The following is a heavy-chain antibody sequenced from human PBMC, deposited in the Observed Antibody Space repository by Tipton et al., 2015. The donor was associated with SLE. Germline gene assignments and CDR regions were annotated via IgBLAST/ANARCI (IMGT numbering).Heavy chain of an antibody. D-gene: IGHD4-23*01. Sequence: TLSLTCAVYGGSFSGCYWSWIRQPPGKGLEWIGEINHSGSTNYNPSLKSRVTISVDTSKNQFSLKLSSVTAADTAVYYCAREGIYGGNGDFDLWGRGTLVTVSS. J-gene: IGHJ2*01. CDR2: INHSGST. CDR3: AREGIYGGNGDFDL. V-gene: IGHV4-34*01. CDR1: GGSFSGCY.